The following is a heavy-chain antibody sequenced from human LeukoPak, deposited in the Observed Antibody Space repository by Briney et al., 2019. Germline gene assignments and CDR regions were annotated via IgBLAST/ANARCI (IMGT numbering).Heavy chain of an antibody. CDR1: GFTFSSYA. V-gene: IGHV3-23*01. CDR2: ISGSGGST. CDR3: AKDLGAYCSGGSCYSPAY. D-gene: IGHD2-15*01. Sequence: GGSLRLSCAASGFTFSSYAMSWVRQAPGKGLEWVSAISGSGGSTYYADSVKGRFTISRDNSKNTLYLQMNSLRAEDTAVYYCAKDLGAYCSGGSCYSPAYWGQGTLVTVPS. J-gene: IGHJ4*02.